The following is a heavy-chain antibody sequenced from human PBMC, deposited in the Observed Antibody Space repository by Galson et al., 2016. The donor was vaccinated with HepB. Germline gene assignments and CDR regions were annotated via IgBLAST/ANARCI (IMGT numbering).Heavy chain of an antibody. D-gene: IGHD3-10*02. V-gene: IGHV3-23*01. CDR2: LAGDGSDK. CDR1: GFDFRTYG. Sequence: SLRLSCAASGFDFRTYGMAWVRQVPGKGLQWVSSLAGDGSDKRYADSVKGRFAISRDSSSNTVSLEMNSPRAEDTALYYCAKGRVFGDGLLEFDYWGQGTLVTVSS. CDR3: AKGRVFGDGLLEFDY. J-gene: IGHJ4*02.